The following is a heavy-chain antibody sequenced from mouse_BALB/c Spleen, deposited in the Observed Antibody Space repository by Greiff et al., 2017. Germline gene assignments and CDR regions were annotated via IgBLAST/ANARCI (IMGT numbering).Heavy chain of an antibody. CDR2: SRNKANDYTT. J-gene: IGHJ3*01. CDR3: ARDAGMGLPAY. Sequence: EVKLMDSGGGLVQPGGSLRLSCATSGFTFSDFYMEWVRQPPGKRLEWIAASRNKANDYTTEYSASVKGRFIVSRDTSQSILYLQMNALRAEDTAIYYCARDAGMGLPAYWGQGTLVTVSA. CDR1: GFTFSDFY. V-gene: IGHV7-1*02. D-gene: IGHD2-4*01.